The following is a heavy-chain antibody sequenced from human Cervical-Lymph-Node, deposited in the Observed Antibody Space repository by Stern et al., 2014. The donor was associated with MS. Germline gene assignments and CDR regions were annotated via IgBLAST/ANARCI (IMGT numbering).Heavy chain of an antibody. Sequence: EVKLVESGGGLIQPGGSLRLSCGAPGFTVSNNYMRWVRQAPWKGLEWVSLIYTHYSTYHAGSVKGRCTISRDSSKNKWFLQMNSRRSEDTAVYYCAIAIFGVNTAAMAPDAFDTWGQGTMVTVSS. J-gene: IGHJ3*02. V-gene: IGHV3-53*01. CDR1: GFTVSNNY. D-gene: IGHD3-3*01. CDR2: IYTHYST. CDR3: AIAIFGVNTAAMAPDAFDT.